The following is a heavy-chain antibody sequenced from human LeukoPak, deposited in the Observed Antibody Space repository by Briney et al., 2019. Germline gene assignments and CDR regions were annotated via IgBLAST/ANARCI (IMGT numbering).Heavy chain of an antibody. D-gene: IGHD3-3*01. CDR1: GYTFTSYD. Sequence: GASVKVSCKASGYTFTSYDINWVRQATGQGLEWMGWMNPNSGNTGYAQKFQGRVTMTRNTSMSTAYMELSSLRSEDTAVYYCARFTYYDFWSGYYGFDYWGQGTLVTVSS. CDR3: ARFTYYDFWSGYYGFDY. J-gene: IGHJ4*02. V-gene: IGHV1-8*01. CDR2: MNPNSGNT.